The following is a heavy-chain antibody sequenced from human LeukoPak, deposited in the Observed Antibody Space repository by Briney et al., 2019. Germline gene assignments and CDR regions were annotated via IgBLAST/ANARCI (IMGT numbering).Heavy chain of an antibody. V-gene: IGHV1-3*03. CDR3: ARDLTPYCAGGSCYSQSFPFVY. Sequence: ASVKVSCKASGYTFTNYDVNWVRQASGQGLEWMGWLNSGNGHTKYSQDFQSVVTITRDTSATTAYMELSSLRSEDTAVYYCARDLTPYCAGGSCYSQSFPFVYWGQGTLVTVSS. J-gene: IGHJ4*02. CDR1: GYTFTNYD. CDR2: LNSGNGHT. D-gene: IGHD2-15*01.